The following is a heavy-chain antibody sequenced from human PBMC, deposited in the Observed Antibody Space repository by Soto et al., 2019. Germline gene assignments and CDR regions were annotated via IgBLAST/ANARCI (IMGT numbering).Heavy chain of an antibody. V-gene: IGHV1-69*06. CDR2: IIPFFGTP. Sequence: QVLLVQSGAEVKKPGSSVKVSCKLSGATFSSYAMSWVRQAPGQGLEWIAGIIPFFGTPNYAQKFQGRVTITADTSTATSYMELSSLRSDDTAVYYCARDKGAYYSHLVYWGQGTLVTVSS. D-gene: IGHD3-22*01. CDR3: ARDKGAYYSHLVY. J-gene: IGHJ4*02. CDR1: GATFSSYA.